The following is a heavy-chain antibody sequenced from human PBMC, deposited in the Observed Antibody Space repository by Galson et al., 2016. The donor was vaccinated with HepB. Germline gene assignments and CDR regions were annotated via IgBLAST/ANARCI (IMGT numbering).Heavy chain of an antibody. J-gene: IGHJ2*01. CDR1: GFTFSSYG. Sequence: SLRLSCAASGFTFSSYGMHWVRQAPGKGLEWVAVIWYDGSNKYYADSVKGRFTISRDNSKNTLYLQMNSLRAEDTAVYYCARGRRPDRFDSGYDLGMGWLANWYFDLWGRGTLVTVSS. CDR3: ARGRRPDRFDSGYDLGMGWLANWYFDL. D-gene: IGHD5-12*01. CDR2: IWYDGSNK. V-gene: IGHV3-33*01.